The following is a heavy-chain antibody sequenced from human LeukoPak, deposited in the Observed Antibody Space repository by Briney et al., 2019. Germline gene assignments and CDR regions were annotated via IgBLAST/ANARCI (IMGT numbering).Heavy chain of an antibody. CDR3: ARQYYDSSGYYLIF. CDR1: GYTFTSYD. D-gene: IGHD3-22*01. J-gene: IGHJ3*01. Sequence: ASVKVSCKASGYTFTSYDINWVRQATGQGLEWMGWMNPNSGNTGYAQKFQGRVTMTRNTSISTAYMELSSLRSDDTAVCYCARQYYDSSGYYLIFWGQGTMVTVSS. V-gene: IGHV1-8*01. CDR2: MNPNSGNT.